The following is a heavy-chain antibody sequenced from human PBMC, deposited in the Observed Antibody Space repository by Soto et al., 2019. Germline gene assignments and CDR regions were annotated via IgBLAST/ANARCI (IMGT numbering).Heavy chain of an antibody. CDR1: GGSISSGGYS. CDR3: ARSKDYYYYGMDV. CDR2: IYHSGST. J-gene: IGHJ6*02. Sequence: QLQLQESGSGLVKPSQTLSLTCAVSGGSISSGGYSWSWIRQPPGKGLEWIGYIYHSGSTYYNPSLKRRVTRAVDRSKNQFSLKLSSVTAADTAVYYCARSKDYYYYGMDVWGQGTTVTVSS. V-gene: IGHV4-30-2*01.